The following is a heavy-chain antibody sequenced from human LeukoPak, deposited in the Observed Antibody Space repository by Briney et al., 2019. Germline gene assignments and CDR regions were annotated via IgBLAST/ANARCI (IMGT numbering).Heavy chain of an antibody. CDR3: ARGSGSYVSGDAFDI. CDR2: ISSSSSYI. D-gene: IGHD1-26*01. V-gene: IGHV3-21*01. Sequence: PGGSLRLSCAASGFTFSSYSMNWFRQAPGKGLEWVSSISSSSSYIHYADSVKGRFTISRDNAKNSLYLQMNSLRAEDTAVYFCARGSGSYVSGDAFDIWGQGTMVTVSS. CDR1: GFTFSSYS. J-gene: IGHJ3*02.